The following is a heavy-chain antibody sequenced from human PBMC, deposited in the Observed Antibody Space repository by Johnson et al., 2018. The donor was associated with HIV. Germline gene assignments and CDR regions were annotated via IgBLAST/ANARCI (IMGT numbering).Heavy chain of an antibody. V-gene: IGHV3-23*04. J-gene: IGHJ3*02. CDR2: ISGSGGST. CDR1: GFTFSSYA. CDR3: ARGSVFDI. D-gene: IGHD3-3*01. Sequence: MQLVESGGGLVQPGGSLRLSCAASGFTFSSYAMSWVRQAPGKGLEWVSAISGSGGSTYYADSVKVRFTISRDNSKNSLYLQMNSLTAGDMAVYYCARGSVFDIWGRGTMVTVSS.